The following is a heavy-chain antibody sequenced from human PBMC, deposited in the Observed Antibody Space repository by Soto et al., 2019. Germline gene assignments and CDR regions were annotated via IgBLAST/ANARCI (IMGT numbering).Heavy chain of an antibody. CDR2: IYYSGST. J-gene: IGHJ4*02. D-gene: IGHD2-15*01. CDR3: ARSGEAATGCPYFDY. Sequence: QVQLQESGPGLVKPSQTLSLTCTVSGGSISSGGYYWSWIRQHPGKGLEWIGYIYYSGSTYYNPSLKSRVTLSVDTSKNQFSLKLSSVTAADTAVYYCARSGEAATGCPYFDYWGQGTLVTVSS. CDR1: GGSISSGGYY. V-gene: IGHV4-31*03.